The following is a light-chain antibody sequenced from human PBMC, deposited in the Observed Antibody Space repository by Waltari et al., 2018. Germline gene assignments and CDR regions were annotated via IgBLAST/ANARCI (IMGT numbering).Light chain of an antibody. CDR3: QQYDGSVVT. J-gene: IGKJ4*01. Sequence: EIVLTQSPGTLSVSPGERVTVSCRASQTITGSWLTWYHQKPGQAPRLLIYGASNGAPGIPDRFSGSVSGTDFTLTISRLEPEDSAVYYCQQYDGSVVTFGGGTKVEIK. V-gene: IGKV3-20*01. CDR2: GAS. CDR1: QTITGSW.